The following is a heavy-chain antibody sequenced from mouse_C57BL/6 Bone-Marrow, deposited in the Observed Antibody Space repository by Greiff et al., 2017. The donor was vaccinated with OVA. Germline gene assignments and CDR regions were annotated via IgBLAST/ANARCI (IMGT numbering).Heavy chain of an antibody. V-gene: IGHV5-12*01. CDR2: ISNGGGST. Sequence: EVHLVESGGGLVQPGGSLKLSCAASGFTFSDFYMYWIRQTPEKRLEWVAYISNGGGSTYYPDTVKGRFTISRDNAKTTLYLQMSRLKSEDTAMYYCARLYAMDYWGQGTSVTVSS. CDR1: GFTFSDFY. CDR3: ARLYAMDY. J-gene: IGHJ4*01.